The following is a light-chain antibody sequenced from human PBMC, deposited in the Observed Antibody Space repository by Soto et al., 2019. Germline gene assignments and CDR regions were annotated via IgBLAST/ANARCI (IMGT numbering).Light chain of an antibody. CDR2: AAS. CDR1: QGIGND. V-gene: IGKV1-6*01. Sequence: AIQMTQSPSSLSVSVGDRVTLTCRASQGIGNDVDWYQQKPGKAPKLLIYAASSLQSGVPSRFSGSRSGTDFTLTNSSLQPEDFATYYWLQDHNYPLTFGGGTKVEIK. J-gene: IGKJ4*01. CDR3: LQDHNYPLT.